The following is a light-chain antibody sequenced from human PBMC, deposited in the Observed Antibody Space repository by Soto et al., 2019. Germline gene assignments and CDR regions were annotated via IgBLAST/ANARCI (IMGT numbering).Light chain of an antibody. CDR2: DDN. CDR1: SSNIGGNS. J-gene: IGLJ1*01. V-gene: IGLV1-51*01. Sequence: QSVLTQPPAVSAAPGQKVTISCSGSSSNIGGNSVSWYQQPPGTAPNLIIYDDNKRPSGIPDRFSGSKSGTSATLGITGFQTGDEADYYCGSWDSSLSAYVFGTGTKVTVL. CDR3: GSWDSSLSAYV.